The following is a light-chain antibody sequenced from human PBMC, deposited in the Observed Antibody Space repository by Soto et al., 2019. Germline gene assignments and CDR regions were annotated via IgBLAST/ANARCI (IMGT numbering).Light chain of an antibody. J-gene: IGKJ2*01. CDR2: AAS. Sequence: DIQMTQSPSSLSASVGDRVTITCRASQSISSYLNWYQQKPGKAPKLLIYAASSLQSGVPSRFSGSGSGTDFHLTISSLQPEDFATYYCQQSYSTPPLFGQGTKLEIK. CDR3: QQSYSTPPL. CDR1: QSISSY. V-gene: IGKV1-39*01.